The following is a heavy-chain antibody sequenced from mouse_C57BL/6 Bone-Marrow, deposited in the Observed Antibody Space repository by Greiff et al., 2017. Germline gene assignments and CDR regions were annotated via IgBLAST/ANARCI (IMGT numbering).Heavy chain of an antibody. D-gene: IGHD2-14*01. V-gene: IGHV1-69*01. CDR2: IDPSDSYT. CDR3: ARDGGVRRSYWYFDV. J-gene: IGHJ1*03. Sequence: QVQLQQPGAELVMPGASVKLSCKASGYTFTSYWMHWVKQRPGQGLEWIGEIDPSDSYTNYNQKFKGKSTLTVDKSSSTAYMPLSSLTSEDSAVYYCARDGGVRRSYWYFDVWGTVTTVTVSS. CDR1: GYTFTSYW.